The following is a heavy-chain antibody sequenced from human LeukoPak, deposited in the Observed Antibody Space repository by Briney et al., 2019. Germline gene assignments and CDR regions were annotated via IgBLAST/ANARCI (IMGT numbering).Heavy chain of an antibody. CDR1: GGTFSNYA. Sequence: VASVKVSCKASGGTFSNYAISWVRQAPGQGLEWMGGIIPIFGTANYAQKFQVRVTITADKSTSTAYMELSSLRSEDTAVYYCARSASVSQYYYYMDVWGKGTTVTVSS. CDR2: IIPIFGTA. V-gene: IGHV1-69*06. CDR3: ARSASVSQYYYYMDV. D-gene: IGHD4-11*01. J-gene: IGHJ6*03.